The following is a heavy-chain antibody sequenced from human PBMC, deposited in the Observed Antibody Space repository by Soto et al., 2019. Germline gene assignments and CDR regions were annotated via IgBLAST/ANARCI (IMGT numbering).Heavy chain of an antibody. D-gene: IGHD2-21*02. CDR1: GYTFANYW. Sequence: HADSLKIPRDSSGYTFANYWIGWVRQVPGKGLEWVVVIYPSDSKTIYSPSFQGQVTIPADKSISTAYLQWSSLKASDTAMYYCARTIVVVTPEGFDYWGQGTLVTVSS. J-gene: IGHJ4*02. CDR2: IYPSDSKT. CDR3: ARTIVVVTPEGFDY. V-gene: IGHV5-51*01.